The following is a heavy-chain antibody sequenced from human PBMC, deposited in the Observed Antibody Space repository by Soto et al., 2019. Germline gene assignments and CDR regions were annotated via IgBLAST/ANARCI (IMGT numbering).Heavy chain of an antibody. CDR3: VQSRCGGDCLQSYSSHSYYGLDV. CDR2: IYWDDDK. J-gene: IGHJ6*02. Sequence: QITLKESGPTLVKPTQTLTLTCTFSGFSLSTIGVGVGWIRQPPGKALEWLALIYWDDDKRYSPSLKSRLTVTXDXSXNXXVLTMTNMDPVATATYYCVQSRCGGDCLQSYSSHSYYGLDVWGQGTTVTVSS. CDR1: GFSLSTIGVG. D-gene: IGHD2-21*02. V-gene: IGHV2-5*02.